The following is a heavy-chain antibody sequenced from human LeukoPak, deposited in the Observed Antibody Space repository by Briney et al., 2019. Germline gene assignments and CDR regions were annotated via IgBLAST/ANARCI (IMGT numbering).Heavy chain of an antibody. V-gene: IGHV3-23*01. CDR2: ISGSGGST. CDR3: AKDYYDILTAFDY. Sequence: PGGSLRLSCAASGFPFDDYGMLWVRRAPGKGLEWVSAISGSGGSTYYADSVKGRFTISRDNSKHTVYLQMNSLRAEDTAVYYCAKDYYDILTAFDYWGQGTLVTVSS. CDR1: GFPFDDYG. D-gene: IGHD3-9*01. J-gene: IGHJ4*02.